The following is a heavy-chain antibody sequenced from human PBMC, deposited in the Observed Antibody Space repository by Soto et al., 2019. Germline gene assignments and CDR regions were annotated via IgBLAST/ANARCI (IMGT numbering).Heavy chain of an antibody. Sequence: QVQLVQSGAEVKKPGASVKVSCKASGYTFTSYGISWVRQAPGQGLEWMGWISGYNGNTNYAQKLKGRVTMTTDTSTSTVYMEMSSLRSDDTAVYYCAGGGFRELVYYFDYWGQGTLVTVSS. CDR1: GYTFTSYG. D-gene: IGHD3-10*01. V-gene: IGHV1-18*01. CDR3: AGGGFRELVYYFDY. J-gene: IGHJ4*02. CDR2: ISGYNGNT.